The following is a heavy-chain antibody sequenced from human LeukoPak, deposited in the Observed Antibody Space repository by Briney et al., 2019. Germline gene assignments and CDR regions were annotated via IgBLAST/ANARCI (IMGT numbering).Heavy chain of an antibody. CDR3: ARDADSSSWSMYYYYGMDV. Sequence: PGGSLRLSCAASGFTFNNYALTWVRQAPGKGLEWVSAISASGGTTYYADSAKGRFTISRDNAKNSLYLQMNSLRAEDTAVYYCARDADSSSWSMYYYYGMDVWGQGTTVTVSS. V-gene: IGHV3-23*01. D-gene: IGHD6-13*01. CDR1: GFTFNNYA. CDR2: ISASGGTT. J-gene: IGHJ6*02.